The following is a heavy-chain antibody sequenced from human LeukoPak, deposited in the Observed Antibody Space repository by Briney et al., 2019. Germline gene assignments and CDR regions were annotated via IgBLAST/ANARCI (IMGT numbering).Heavy chain of an antibody. D-gene: IGHD3-22*01. Sequence: PSETLSLTCTVSGGSVSSGSYYWSWIRQPPGKGLEWIGYIYYSGSTNYNPSLKSRVTISVDTSKNQFSLKLSSVTAADTAVYYCARVRLSYYGSSGYYRRHFDYWGQGTLVTVSS. CDR1: GGSVSSGSYY. CDR3: ARVRLSYYGSSGYYRRHFDY. J-gene: IGHJ4*02. CDR2: IYYSGST. V-gene: IGHV4-61*01.